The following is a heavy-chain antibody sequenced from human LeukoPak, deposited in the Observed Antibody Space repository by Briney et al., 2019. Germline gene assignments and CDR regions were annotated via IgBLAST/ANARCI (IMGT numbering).Heavy chain of an antibody. CDR3: AFGYSNYYFDY. J-gene: IGHJ4*02. CDR1: DGSISSSSYY. CDR2: IYYSGST. D-gene: IGHD2-15*01. Sequence: SETLSLTCTVSDGSISSSSYYWGWIRQPPGKGLEWIGSIYYSGSTYYNPSLKSRVTISVDTSKNQFSLKLSSVTAADTAVYYCAFGYSNYYFDYWGQGTLVTVSS. V-gene: IGHV4-39*01.